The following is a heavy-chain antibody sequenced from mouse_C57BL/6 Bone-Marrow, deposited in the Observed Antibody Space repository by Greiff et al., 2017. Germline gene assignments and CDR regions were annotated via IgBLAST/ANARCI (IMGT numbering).Heavy chain of an antibody. D-gene: IGHD1-1*01. CDR1: GYTFTDYY. J-gene: IGHJ1*03. V-gene: IGHV1-26*01. Sequence: VQLQQSGPELVKPGASVKISCKASGYTFTDYYMTWVKQSPGKSLEWIGDINPNNGGTSYNQKFKGKATLTVDTSSSTAYMELRSLTSEVSAVYYCARPHTVDWYFDVWGTGTTVTVSS. CDR2: INPNNGGT. CDR3: ARPHTVDWYFDV.